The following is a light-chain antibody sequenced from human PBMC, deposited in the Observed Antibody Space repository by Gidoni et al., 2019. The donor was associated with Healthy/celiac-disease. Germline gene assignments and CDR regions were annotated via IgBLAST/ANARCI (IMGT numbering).Light chain of an antibody. V-gene: IGKV1-33*01. J-gene: IGKJ3*01. CDR2: DSS. CDR3: QHYDNLPSPGT. CDR1: QDISNS. Sequence: DTQTTQSPSTLSASVGDRVTITCQASQDISNSLNWYQQKPGKAPKLLIYDSSNLETGFPSMFSGSGSGTDITFTISSLQPEDIATDYCQHYDNLPSPGTFXPXTKVEIK.